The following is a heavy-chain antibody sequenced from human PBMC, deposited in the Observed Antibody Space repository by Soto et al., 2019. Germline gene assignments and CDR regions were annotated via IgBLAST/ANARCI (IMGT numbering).Heavy chain of an antibody. Sequence: ASVKVSCKASGYTFTSYYMHWVRQAPGQGLEWMGIINPSGGSTSYAQKFQGRVTMTRDTSTSTVYMELSSLRSEDTAVYYCAREGLGGDSYDAFDIWGQGTIVTVSS. CDR3: AREGLGGDSYDAFDI. CDR1: GYTFTSYY. CDR2: INPSGGST. J-gene: IGHJ3*02. V-gene: IGHV1-46*01. D-gene: IGHD2-21*02.